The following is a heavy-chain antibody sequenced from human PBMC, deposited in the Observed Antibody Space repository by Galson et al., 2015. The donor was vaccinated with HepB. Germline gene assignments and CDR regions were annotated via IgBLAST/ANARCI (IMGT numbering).Heavy chain of an antibody. CDR1: GFTFSSHW. CDR3: ARWGFSTVTNFDY. D-gene: IGHD4-17*01. CDR2: INTDGSIT. V-gene: IGHV3-74*01. Sequence: SLRLSCAASGFTFSSHWMHWVRQAPGKGLVWVSRINTDGSITSYADSVKGRFTISRDNAKNTLYLQVNSLRAEDTAVYYCARWGFSTVTNFDYWGQGALVTVSS. J-gene: IGHJ4*02.